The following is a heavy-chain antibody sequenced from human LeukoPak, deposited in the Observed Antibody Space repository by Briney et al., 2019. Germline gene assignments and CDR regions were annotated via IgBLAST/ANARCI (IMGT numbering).Heavy chain of an antibody. CDR2: ISWNSGSI. CDR3: ARNLGYCSSTSCYILNWFDP. CDR1: GFTFDDYA. D-gene: IGHD2-2*02. Sequence: GRSLRLSCAASGFTFDDYAMHWVRQAPGKGLEWVSGISWNSGSIGYADSVKGRFTISRDNAKNSLYLQMNSLRAEDTALYYCARNLGYCSSTSCYILNWFDPWGQGTLVTVSS. V-gene: IGHV3-9*01. J-gene: IGHJ5*02.